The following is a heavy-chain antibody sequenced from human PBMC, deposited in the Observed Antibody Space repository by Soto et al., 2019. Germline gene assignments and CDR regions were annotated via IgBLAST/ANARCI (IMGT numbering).Heavy chain of an antibody. V-gene: IGHV1-8*01. CDR2: MNPNSGNT. CDR1: GYTFTSYD. CDR3: FYGSGPAFDMDV. J-gene: IGHJ6*03. Sequence: ASVKVSCKASGYTFTSYDINWVRQATGQGLEWMGWMNPNSGNTGYAQKFQGRVTMTRNTSISTAYMELSSLRSEDTAVYYCFYGSGPAFDMDVWGKGTTVTVSS. D-gene: IGHD3-10*01.